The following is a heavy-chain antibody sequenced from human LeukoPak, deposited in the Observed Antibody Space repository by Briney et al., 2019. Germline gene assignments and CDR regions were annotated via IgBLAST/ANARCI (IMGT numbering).Heavy chain of an antibody. V-gene: IGHV1-2*02. CDR3: ARDLALVGATFDY. J-gene: IGHJ4*02. CDR1: GYTFTGYY. D-gene: IGHD1-26*01. CDR2: INPNSGGT. Sequence: ASVKVSCKASGYTFTGYYMHWVRQAPGQGLEWMGWINPNSGGTNYAQKFQGRVTMTRDTSISTAYMELSRLRSDDTAVCYCARDLALVGATFDYWGQGTLVTVSS.